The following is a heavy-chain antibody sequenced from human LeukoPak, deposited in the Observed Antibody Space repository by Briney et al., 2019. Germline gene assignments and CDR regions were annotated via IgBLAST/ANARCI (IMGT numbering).Heavy chain of an antibody. CDR2: ISSSGSTI. V-gene: IGHV3-48*01. Sequence: PGGSLRLSCAASGFTFSSYSMNWVRQAPGKGLEWVSYISSSGSTIYYADSVKGRFTISRDNAKNSLYLQMNSLRAEDTAVYYCARDARVTTGYYYYYMDVWGKGTTVTVSS. D-gene: IGHD4-11*01. J-gene: IGHJ6*03. CDR3: ARDARVTTGYYYYYMDV. CDR1: GFTFSSYS.